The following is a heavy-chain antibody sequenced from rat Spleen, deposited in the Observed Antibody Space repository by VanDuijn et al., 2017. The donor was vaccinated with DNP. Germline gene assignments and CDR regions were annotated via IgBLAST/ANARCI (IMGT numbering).Heavy chain of an antibody. Sequence: VKLVESGGGLVQPGRSLKISCAASGFTFSNAAMYWVRQAPGKGLEWVARIRTKPNNYATYYADSVKGRFTISRDNAQNTLYLQMNKLGSEETAIYYCAKGPNYGGYSDYFDYWGQGVMVTVSS. CDR3: AKGPNYGGYSDYFDY. CDR1: GFTFSNAA. CDR2: IRTKPNNYAT. D-gene: IGHD1-11*01. J-gene: IGHJ2*01. V-gene: IGHV10-5*01.